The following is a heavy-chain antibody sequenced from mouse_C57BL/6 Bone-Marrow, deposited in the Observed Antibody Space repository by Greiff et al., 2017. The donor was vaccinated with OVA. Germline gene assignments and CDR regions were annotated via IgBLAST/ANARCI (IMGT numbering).Heavy chain of an antibody. Sequence: EVHLVESGGGLVKPGGSLKLSCAASGFTFSSYAMSWVRQTPEKRLEWVATISDGGSYTYYPDNVKGRFTISRDNAKNNLYLQMSHLKSEDTAMYYCARDPIIYYDYDGYAMDYWGQGTSVIVSS. CDR3: ARDPIIYYDYDGYAMDY. CDR2: ISDGGSYT. V-gene: IGHV5-4*01. J-gene: IGHJ4*01. CDR1: GFTFSSYA. D-gene: IGHD2-4*01.